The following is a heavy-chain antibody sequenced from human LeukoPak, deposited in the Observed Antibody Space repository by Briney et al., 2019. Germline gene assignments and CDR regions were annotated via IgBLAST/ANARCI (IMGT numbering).Heavy chain of an antibody. Sequence: PSETLSLTCAVYGGSFSGYYWSWIRQPPGKGLEWIGEINHSGSTNYNPSLKGRVTISVDTSKNQFSLKLSSVTAADTAVYYCARHHIVVVPAARHFDYWGQGTLVTVSS. CDR2: INHSGST. V-gene: IGHV4-34*01. J-gene: IGHJ4*02. CDR1: GGSFSGYY. D-gene: IGHD2-2*01. CDR3: ARHHIVVVPAARHFDY.